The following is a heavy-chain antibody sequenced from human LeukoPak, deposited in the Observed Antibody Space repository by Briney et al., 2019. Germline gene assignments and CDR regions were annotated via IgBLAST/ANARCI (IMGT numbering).Heavy chain of an antibody. J-gene: IGHJ4*02. CDR1: GVTVSSNF. D-gene: IGHD4-11*01. Sequence: GGSLRLSCVASGVTVSSNFISWVRQAPGKGLEWVSVIYTGGNPRYADSVKGRFTISRDNSKNTLYLQMNSLRAEDTAVYYCARDSRWGQGTLVTVSS. CDR2: IYTGGNP. CDR3: ARDSR. V-gene: IGHV3-53*01.